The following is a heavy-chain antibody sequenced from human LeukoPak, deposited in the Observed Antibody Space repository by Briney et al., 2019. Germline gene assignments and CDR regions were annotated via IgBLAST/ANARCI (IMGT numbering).Heavy chain of an antibody. CDR1: VYTFTSYG. CDR3: ARGWTTVTTTFDY. Sequence: AASVKVSCKASVYTFTSYGISWVRQSPGQGLEWMGWISAYNGNTNYAQKLQGRVTMTTDTSTSTAYMELRSLRSDDSAVYYCARGWTTVTTTFDYWRQGTLVTVSS. D-gene: IGHD4-17*01. CDR2: ISAYNGNT. J-gene: IGHJ4*02. V-gene: IGHV1-18*01.